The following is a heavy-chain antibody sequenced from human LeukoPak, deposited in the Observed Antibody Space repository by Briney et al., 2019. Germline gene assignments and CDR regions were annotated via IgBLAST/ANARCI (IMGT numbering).Heavy chain of an antibody. Sequence: GGSLRLSCAASGFTFSTYWMTWVRQPPGKGLEWVANIKQHGSEKYYVDSVKGRFTISRDNAKNSLYLQMNSLRAEDTAVYYCARSGGYSGYDFDYWGQGTLVTVSS. CDR3: ARSGGYSGYDFDY. J-gene: IGHJ4*02. CDR2: IKQHGSEK. D-gene: IGHD5-12*01. V-gene: IGHV3-7*01. CDR1: GFTFSTYW.